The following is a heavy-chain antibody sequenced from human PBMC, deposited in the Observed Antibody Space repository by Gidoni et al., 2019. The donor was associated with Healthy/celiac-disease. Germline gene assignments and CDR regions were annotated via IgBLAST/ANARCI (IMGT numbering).Heavy chain of an antibody. Sequence: QVQLQESGPGLVKPSETLSLTCPVSGCSISSYYWSWIRQPAGKGLAWIGRIYTSGSTNYNPSLKSRVTMSVDTSKNQFSLKLSSVTAADTAVYYCARGGGYLSHFDYWGQGTLVTVSS. D-gene: IGHD5-12*01. CDR3: ARGGGYLSHFDY. CDR1: GCSISSYY. V-gene: IGHV4-4*07. J-gene: IGHJ4*02. CDR2: IYTSGST.